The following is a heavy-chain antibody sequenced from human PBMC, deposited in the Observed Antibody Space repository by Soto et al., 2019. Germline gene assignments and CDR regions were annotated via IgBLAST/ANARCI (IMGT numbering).Heavy chain of an antibody. CDR2: SSAYNANA. J-gene: IGHJ4*02. Sequence: QIQLLQSGAEVKKPGASVKVTCKASGYTFRNFGISWVQQAPGQGLEWMGWSSAYNANANCAQKFQGRLTMTADTSTSTAYMELRSLRSDDTAVYYCARENSYFDYWGQGTLVTVSS. CDR3: ARENSYFDY. CDR1: GYTFRNFG. V-gene: IGHV1-18*01.